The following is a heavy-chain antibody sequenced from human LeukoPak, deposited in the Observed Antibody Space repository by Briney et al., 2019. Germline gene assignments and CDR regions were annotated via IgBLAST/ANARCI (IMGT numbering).Heavy chain of an antibody. J-gene: IGHJ1*01. CDR3: ARGYCAGGSCPAEYFQH. V-gene: IGHV3-48*01. D-gene: IGHD2-15*01. Sequence: GGSPRLSCAASGFTFNTYSMIWVRQAPGKGLEWLSYISGDSRTIYYPDSVKGRFTISRDNSKNTLDLQMNSLRPEDTAVYYCARGYCAGGSCPAEYFQHWGQGTLVTVSS. CDR2: ISGDSRTI. CDR1: GFTFNTYS.